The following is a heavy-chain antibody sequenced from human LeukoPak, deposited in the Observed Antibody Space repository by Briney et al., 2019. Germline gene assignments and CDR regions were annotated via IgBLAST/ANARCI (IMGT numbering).Heavy chain of an antibody. CDR1: GYSFTSYW. V-gene: IGHV5-51*01. Sequence: GESLKISCKGSGYSFTSYWIGWVRQMPGKGVEWMGVIYPGDSDTTYSPYFQGQVTISADKSLSTAYLQWSSLKASDTAMYYCARRTDYHFNYGGQGTLVTVSS. D-gene: IGHD4-11*01. CDR3: ARRTDYHFNY. J-gene: IGHJ4*02. CDR2: IYPGDSDT.